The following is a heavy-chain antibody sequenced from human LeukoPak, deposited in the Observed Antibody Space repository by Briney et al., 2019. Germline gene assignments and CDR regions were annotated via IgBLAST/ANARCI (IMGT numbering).Heavy chain of an antibody. CDR3: ARGGWYPESFQH. V-gene: IGHV4-59*01. CDR1: GGSISSYY. CDR2: IYYSGST. Sequence: PSETLSLTCTVSGGSISSYYWNCIRQPPGKGLGWIGYIYYSGSTNYNPSLKSRVTISVDTSKNQFSLKLSSVTAADTAVYYCARGGWYPESFQHWGQGALVTVSS. D-gene: IGHD6-19*01. J-gene: IGHJ1*01.